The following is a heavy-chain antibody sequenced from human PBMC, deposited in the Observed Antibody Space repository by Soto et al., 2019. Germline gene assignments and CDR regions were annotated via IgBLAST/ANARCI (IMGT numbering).Heavy chain of an antibody. CDR1: GGSISSYY. V-gene: IGHV4-59*01. J-gene: IGHJ4*02. CDR2: THNSGST. D-gene: IGHD3-22*01. Sequence: SETLSLTCTVSGGSISSYYWSWIRQPPGKGLEWVGYTHNSGSTNYNPSLKSRVTISVATSKDQFSLKLSSVTAAYTAVYYCERVSSSSGYAVLDYWGQGTLVTVSS. CDR3: ERVSSSSGYAVLDY.